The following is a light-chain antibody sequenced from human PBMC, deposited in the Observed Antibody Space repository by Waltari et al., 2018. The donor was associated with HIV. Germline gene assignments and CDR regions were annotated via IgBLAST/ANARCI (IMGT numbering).Light chain of an antibody. J-gene: IGKJ4*01. V-gene: IGKV4-1*01. CDR3: QQYFRIPPT. Sequence: DIVITQSPDSLPVSLGERATINCTSIQSILYISDNRNYLAWYQQKARQPPKLLISLASTRESGVPDRFSASGSGTDFTLTITRLQAEDVAIYHCQQYFRIPPTFGGGTKVEIK. CDR1: QSILYISDNRNY. CDR2: LAS.